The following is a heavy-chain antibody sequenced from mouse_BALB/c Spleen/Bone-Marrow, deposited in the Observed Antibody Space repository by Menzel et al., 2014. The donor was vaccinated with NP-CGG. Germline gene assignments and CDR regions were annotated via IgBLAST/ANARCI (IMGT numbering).Heavy chain of an antibody. CDR3: ARSRTGTYVDY. J-gene: IGHJ2*01. V-gene: IGHV1-7*01. D-gene: IGHD4-1*01. CDR1: GYTFTSYW. CDR2: INPSTGYT. Sequence: VQLQQSGAELAKPGASVKMSCKASGYTFTSYWMHWVKQMPGQGLEWIGYINPSTGYTEYNQKFKDKATLTADKSSSTAYMQLSSLTSEDSAVYYCARSRTGTYVDYWGQGTTLTVSS.